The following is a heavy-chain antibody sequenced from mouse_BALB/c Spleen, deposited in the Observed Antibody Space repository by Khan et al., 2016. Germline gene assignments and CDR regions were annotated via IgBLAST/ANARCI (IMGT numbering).Heavy chain of an antibody. CDR3: ARGVRQRYYGDY. CDR2: IDPANGNT. CDR1: GFNIKDTY. V-gene: IGHV14-3*02. D-gene: IGHD2-14*01. J-gene: IGHJ2*01. Sequence: VQLQQSGAELVKPGASVKLSCTASGFNIKDTYMHWVKQRPEQGLEWIGRIDPANGNTKYDPKFQGKATITADTSSNTAYLQLSSLTSEDTAVYYCARGVRQRYYGDYWGQGTTLTVSS.